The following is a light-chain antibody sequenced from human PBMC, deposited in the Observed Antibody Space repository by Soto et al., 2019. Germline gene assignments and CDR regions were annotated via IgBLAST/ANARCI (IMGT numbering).Light chain of an antibody. Sequence: QSVLTQPPSVSAAPRQRVTISCSGSSSNIGVNYINWYQQVPGKAPKLLIYHDDLLSAGVSDRFSGSKSGTSASLAISDLQSEDEADYYRAAWDDSLNGHVFGGGTQLTVL. CDR2: HDD. CDR3: AAWDDSLNGHV. CDR1: SSNIGVNY. J-gene: IGLJ3*02. V-gene: IGLV1-36*01.